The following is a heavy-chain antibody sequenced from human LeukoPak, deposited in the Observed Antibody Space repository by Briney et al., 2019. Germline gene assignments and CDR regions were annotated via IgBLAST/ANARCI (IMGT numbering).Heavy chain of an antibody. CDR1: GYTFTSYY. V-gene: IGHV1-24*01. D-gene: IGHD3-3*01. CDR2: FDPEDGET. CDR3: ATSGHFLEWLLYDY. J-gene: IGHJ4*02. Sequence: GASVKVSCKASGYTFTSYYMHWVRQAPGKGLEWMGGFDPEDGETIYAQKFQGRVTMTEDTSTDTAYMELSSLRSEDTAVYYCATSGHFLEWLLYDYWGQGTLVTVSS.